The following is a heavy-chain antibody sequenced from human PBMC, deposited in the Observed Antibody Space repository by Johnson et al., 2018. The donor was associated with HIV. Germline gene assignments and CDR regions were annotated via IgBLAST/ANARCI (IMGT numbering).Heavy chain of an antibody. CDR3: ARDLRNSGWSNGFDV. V-gene: IGHV3-30*04. Sequence: QVQLVESGGGLVHPGGSLRLSCAASGFTFSSYAMHWVRQAPGKGLEWVAVISYDGSNKYYADSVKGRFTISRDNSKNTLYLQMNSLRAEDTAVYYCARDLRNSGWSNGFDVWDQGTMVTVSS. CDR1: GFTFSSYA. J-gene: IGHJ3*01. CDR2: ISYDGSNK. D-gene: IGHD6-19*01.